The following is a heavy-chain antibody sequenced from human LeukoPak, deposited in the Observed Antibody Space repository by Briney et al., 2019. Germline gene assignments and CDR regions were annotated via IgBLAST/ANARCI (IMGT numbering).Heavy chain of an antibody. CDR1: GFTFSSYS. D-gene: IGHD3-10*01. CDR2: ISSSSSYI. V-gene: IGHV3-21*01. J-gene: IGHJ6*03. CDR3: ARDEAPRELLWFGEKSYYYMDV. Sequence: PGGSLRLSCAASGFTFSSYSMNWVRQALGKGLEWVSSISSSSSYIYYADSVKGRFTISRDNAKNSLYLQMNSLRAEDTAVYYCARDEAPRELLWFGEKSYYYMDVWGKGTTVTVSS.